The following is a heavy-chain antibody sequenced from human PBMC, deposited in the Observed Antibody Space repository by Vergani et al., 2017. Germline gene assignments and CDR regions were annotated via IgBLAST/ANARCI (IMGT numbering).Heavy chain of an antibody. J-gene: IGHJ3*02. V-gene: IGHV2-5*01. Sequence: QITLKESGPTLVKPTQTLTLTCTFSGFPLSTSGVGVGWIRQPPGKALGWLALIYWNDDKRYSPSLKSRLTITKDTSKHQVVLTMTNMDPVDTATYYRAHTVAHYYDSSALDAFDIWGQGTMVTVSS. CDR3: AHTVAHYYDSSALDAFDI. CDR1: GFPLSTSGVG. CDR2: IYWNDDK. D-gene: IGHD3-22*01.